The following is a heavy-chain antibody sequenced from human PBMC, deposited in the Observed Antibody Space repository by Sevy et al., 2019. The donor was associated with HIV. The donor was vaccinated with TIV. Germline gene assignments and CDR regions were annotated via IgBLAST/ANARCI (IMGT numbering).Heavy chain of an antibody. D-gene: IGHD5-12*01. CDR1: GLVFSDYA. J-gene: IGHJ4*02. CDR2: VSYDGRDQ. V-gene: IGHV3-30*04. Sequence: GGSLRLSCAASGLVFSDYAMHWVRQAPGKELEWVAFVSYDGRDQAYAASVEGRFTISRDSFKSTVYLQMNSLRDEDTAVYFCTKDRYDDTAFGDYWGQGSLVTVSS. CDR3: TKDRYDDTAFGDY.